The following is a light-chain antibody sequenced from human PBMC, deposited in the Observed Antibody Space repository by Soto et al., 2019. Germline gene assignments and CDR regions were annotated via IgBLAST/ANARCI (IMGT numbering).Light chain of an antibody. CDR3: QQSHKSPWT. J-gene: IGKJ1*01. CDR2: DAT. V-gene: IGKV1-5*01. CDR1: HNIERW. Sequence: IQMTQSPSTLSASVGDSVTITCRASHNIERWMAWYQQKRGRAPSLLIFDATTLHSGVPSRFSGGGSGTEFTLTINGLQPDDFATYYCQQSHKSPWTFGQGTKVDIK.